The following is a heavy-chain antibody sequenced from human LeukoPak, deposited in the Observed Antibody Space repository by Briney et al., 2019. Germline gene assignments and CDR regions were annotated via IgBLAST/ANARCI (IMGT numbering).Heavy chain of an antibody. V-gene: IGHV4-59*01. CDR3: ARVQIAYSSSWYYYYYYMDV. CDR2: IYYSGST. Sequence: PSETLSLTCTVSGGSISSYYWSWIRQPPGKGLEWIGYIYYSGSTNYNPSLKSRVTISVDTSKNQFSLKLSSVTAADTAVYYCARVQIAYSSSWYYYYYYMDVWGKGTTVTVSS. J-gene: IGHJ6*03. CDR1: GGSISSYY. D-gene: IGHD6-13*01.